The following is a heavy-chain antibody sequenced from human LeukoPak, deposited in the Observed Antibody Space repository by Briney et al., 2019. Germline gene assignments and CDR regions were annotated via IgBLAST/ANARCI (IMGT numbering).Heavy chain of an antibody. CDR3: ARDLPYDYVWGSPFEYYFDY. D-gene: IGHD3-16*01. V-gene: IGHV1-18*01. Sequence: ASVTVSCKASGYTFTSYGISWVRQAPGQGLEWMGWISAYNGNTNYAQKLQGRVTMTTDTSTSTAYMELRSLRSDDTAVYYCARDLPYDYVWGSPFEYYFDYWGQGTLVTVSS. J-gene: IGHJ4*02. CDR2: ISAYNGNT. CDR1: GYTFTSYG.